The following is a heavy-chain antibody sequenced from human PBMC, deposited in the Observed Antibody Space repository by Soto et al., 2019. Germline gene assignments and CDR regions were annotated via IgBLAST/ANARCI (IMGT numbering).Heavy chain of an antibody. V-gene: IGHV4-39*01. D-gene: IGHD2-21*02. CDR1: GGCVSSRSYY. Sequence: NPSGSLSLSRTVSGGCVSSRSYYGSWIRQPPGKGLEWIGYIYYSGRSFYNPALKSRVTISVDTSTNRFSLKLSSVTAADTAVYYCARQVTLPAVSATVAYWGQGTLVPVSS. CDR2: IYYSGRS. J-gene: IGHJ4*02. CDR3: ARQVTLPAVSATVAY.